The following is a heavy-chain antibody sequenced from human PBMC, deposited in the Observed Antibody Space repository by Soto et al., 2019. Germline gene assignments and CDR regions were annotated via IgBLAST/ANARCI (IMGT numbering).Heavy chain of an antibody. V-gene: IGHV1-18*01. CDR3: ARAQQWLAVEYFDY. J-gene: IGHJ4*02. D-gene: IGHD6-19*01. Sequence: GASVKVSCKASRYTFTSYCISWLRQAPGQGLEWMGWISAYNGNTNYAQKLQGRVTMTTDTSTSTAYMELRSLRSDDTAVYYCARAQQWLAVEYFDYWGKGTLVTVSS. CDR1: RYTFTSYC. CDR2: ISAYNGNT.